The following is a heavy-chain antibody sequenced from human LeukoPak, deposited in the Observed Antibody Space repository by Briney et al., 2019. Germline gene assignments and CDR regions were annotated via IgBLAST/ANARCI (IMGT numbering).Heavy chain of an antibody. D-gene: IGHD3-9*01. CDR3: ARGIPEYYDILTGYFEGKYFDY. J-gene: IGHJ4*02. CDR1: GYTFTSYY. Sequence: ASVKVSCKASGYTFTSYYIHWVRQAPGQGLEWMGIINPSGGSTSYAQKFQGRVTITADESTSTAYMELSSLRSEDTAVYYCARGIPEYYDILTGYFEGKYFDYWGQGTLVTVSS. V-gene: IGHV1-46*01. CDR2: INPSGGST.